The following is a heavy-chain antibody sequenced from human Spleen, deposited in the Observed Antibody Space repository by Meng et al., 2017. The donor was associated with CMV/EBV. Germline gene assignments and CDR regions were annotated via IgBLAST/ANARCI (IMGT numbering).Heavy chain of an antibody. CDR1: GFTFSSYG. Sequence: GGSLRLSCAASGFTFSSYGMYWVRQAPGKGLEWVAVIWYDGSEKYYAGSVKGRFTISRDNSKNTLYLQMSSLRAEDTAVYYCAKDLVVGTTAVYYYNGMDVWGQGTTVTVSS. J-gene: IGHJ6*02. CDR2: IWYDGSEK. V-gene: IGHV3-33*06. D-gene: IGHD1-26*01. CDR3: AKDLVVGTTAVYYYNGMDV.